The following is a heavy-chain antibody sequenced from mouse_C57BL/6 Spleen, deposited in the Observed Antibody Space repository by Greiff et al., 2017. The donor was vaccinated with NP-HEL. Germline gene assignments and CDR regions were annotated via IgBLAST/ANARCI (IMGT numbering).Heavy chain of an antibody. D-gene: IGHD1-1*01. CDR3: AYGSSSCWFAY. J-gene: IGHJ3*01. V-gene: IGHV1-82*01. CDR2: IYPGDGDT. Sequence: QVQLQQSGPELVKPGASVKISCKASGYAFSSSWMNWVKQRPGKGLEWIGRIYPGDGDTNYNGKFKGQATLTADKSSSTAYMQLSSLTSEDSAVYCCAYGSSSCWFAYWGQGTLVTVSA. CDR1: GYAFSSSW.